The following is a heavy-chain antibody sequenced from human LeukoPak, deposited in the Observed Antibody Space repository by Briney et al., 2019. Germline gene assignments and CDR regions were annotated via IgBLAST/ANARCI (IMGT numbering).Heavy chain of an antibody. CDR1: GGSISSGSYY. J-gene: IGHJ6*03. Sequence: SETLSLTCTVSGGSISSGSYYWSWIRQPAGKGLEWIGRIYTSGSTNYNPSLKSRVTISVDTSKNQFSLKLSSVTAADTAVYYCARGPTRGYSYGYYYYYYMDVWGKGTTVTVSS. V-gene: IGHV4-61*02. CDR2: IYTSGST. D-gene: IGHD5-18*01. CDR3: ARGPTRGYSYGYYYYYYMDV.